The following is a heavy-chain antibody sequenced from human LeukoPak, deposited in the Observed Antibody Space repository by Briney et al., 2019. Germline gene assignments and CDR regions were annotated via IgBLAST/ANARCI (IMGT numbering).Heavy chain of an antibody. Sequence: ASVKVSCKASGYTFTSFYIHWVRQAPGQGLEWMGIINPSGGSTSYAQKFQGRVTMTRDTSTSTVYMELSSLRSQDTAVYYCARDLAGNSDYWGQGTLVTVSS. CDR1: GYTFTSFY. V-gene: IGHV1-46*01. CDR3: ARDLAGNSDY. J-gene: IGHJ4*02. CDR2: INPSGGST.